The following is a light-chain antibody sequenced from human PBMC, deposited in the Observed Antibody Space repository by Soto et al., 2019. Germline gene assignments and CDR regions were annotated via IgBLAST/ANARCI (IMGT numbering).Light chain of an antibody. CDR1: QSVSSSF. J-gene: IGKJ1*01. Sequence: EIVLTQSPGTLSLSPGERATLSCRASQSVSSSFLAWYQQQPGQAPRLLIYGASSRATGIPDRFSGSGSGTHFTLTISRLEPEDFEVYYCQQYGRSPWTFGQGTKVEIK. CDR3: QQYGRSPWT. CDR2: GAS. V-gene: IGKV3-20*01.